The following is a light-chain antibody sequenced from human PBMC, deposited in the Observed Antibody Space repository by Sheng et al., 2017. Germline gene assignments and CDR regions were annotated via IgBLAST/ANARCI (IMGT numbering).Light chain of an antibody. V-gene: IGKV1-39*01. CDR1: QSITSY. Sequence: DIQMTQSPSSLSASVGDRVTITCRASQSITSYLNWYQQKPGKAPKLLLYAASSLQSGVPSRFSGSGSGTDFTLTISSLQPEDSATYFCQQSYSTPQTFGQGTKVEIK. J-gene: IGKJ1*01. CDR3: QQSYSTPQT. CDR2: AAS.